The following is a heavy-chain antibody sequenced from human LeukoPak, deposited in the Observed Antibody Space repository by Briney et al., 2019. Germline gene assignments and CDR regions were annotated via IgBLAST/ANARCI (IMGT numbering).Heavy chain of an antibody. V-gene: IGHV1-2*06. Sequence: GASVKVSCKASGYTFTGSYIYWVRQAPGQGLEWMGQINPNSGDTSYAQKFQGRVTMTRDTSISTAYMELSRLKPDDTAVYYCARGRDTAMVGDWFDPWGQGTLVTVSS. CDR2: INPNSGDT. CDR3: ARGRDTAMVGDWFDP. CDR1: GYTFTGSY. D-gene: IGHD5-18*01. J-gene: IGHJ5*02.